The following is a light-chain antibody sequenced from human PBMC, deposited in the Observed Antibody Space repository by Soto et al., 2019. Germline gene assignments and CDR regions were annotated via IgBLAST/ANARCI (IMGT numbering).Light chain of an antibody. J-gene: IGKJ5*01. V-gene: IGKV2-30*01. CDR1: QGLVYIDGNTY. CDR2: KVS. CDR3: LQGTHWPRT. Sequence: DVVMTQSPLSLPVTLGQPASISCRSSQGLVYIDGNTYLSWFQQRPGQSPRRLIYKVSDRDSGVPDRFSGSGSGTDFTRNISRVEAEDVGIYYCLQGTHWPRTFGQGTRLEIK.